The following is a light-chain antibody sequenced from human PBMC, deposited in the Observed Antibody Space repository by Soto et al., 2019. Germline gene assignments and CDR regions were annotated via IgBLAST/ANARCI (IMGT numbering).Light chain of an antibody. CDR1: SSNIGNNA. CDR2: YDD. CDR3: AAWEDSLNGPV. J-gene: IGLJ2*01. Sequence: QSVLTQPPSVSEAPRHRVTISCSGSSSNIGNNAVNWYQQLQGKAPKLIIYYDDLLPSGVSDRFSCSKSGTSASLAISGLQSEDEADYDCAAWEDSLNGPVFGGGTKLTVL. V-gene: IGLV1-36*01.